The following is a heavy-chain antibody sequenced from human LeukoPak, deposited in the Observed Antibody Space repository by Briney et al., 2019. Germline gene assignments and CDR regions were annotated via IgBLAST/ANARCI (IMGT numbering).Heavy chain of an antibody. D-gene: IGHD2-2*01. J-gene: IGHJ4*02. Sequence: PGRSLRLSCAASKFTFSTYGMHWVRQAPGKGLEYVSAISSNGGSTSYANSVKGRFTISRDDSKNTLYLQMGSLRAEDMAVYYCARSSIVVVSILDYWGQGTLVTVSS. CDR1: KFTFSTYG. CDR3: ARSSIVVVSILDY. V-gene: IGHV3-64*01. CDR2: ISSNGGST.